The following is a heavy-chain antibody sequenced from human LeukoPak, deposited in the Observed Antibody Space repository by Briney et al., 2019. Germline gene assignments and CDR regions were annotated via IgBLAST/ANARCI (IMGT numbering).Heavy chain of an antibody. CDR3: AREGLLMDV. D-gene: IGHD5/OR15-5a*01. CDR2: IYYSGST. CDR1: GGSISTSSYY. J-gene: IGHJ6*04. V-gene: IGHV4-39*02. Sequence: SETLSLTCTVSGGSISTSSYYWGWIRQPPGKGLEWIGSIYYSGSTYYNPSLKRRVSISVDTSKNQFSLKLSSVTAADTAVYYCAREGLLMDVWGKGTTVTVSS.